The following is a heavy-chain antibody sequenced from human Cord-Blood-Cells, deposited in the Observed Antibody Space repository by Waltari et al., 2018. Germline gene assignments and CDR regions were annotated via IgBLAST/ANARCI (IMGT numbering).Heavy chain of an antibody. CDR1: GFTFSSYE. CDR3: ASLVPDFYSYSSSAFDY. J-gene: IGHJ4*02. V-gene: IGHV3-48*03. CDR2: ISGSVSTI. D-gene: IGHD6-13*01. Sequence: EVQLVESGGGLVQPGGYLRLSCAAAGFTFSSYEMNWVRQAPGRGREWVSYISGSVSTIYYADSVKGRFTISRDNAKNSLYLQMNSLRAEDTAVYYCASLVPDFYSYSSSAFDYWGQGTLVTVSS.